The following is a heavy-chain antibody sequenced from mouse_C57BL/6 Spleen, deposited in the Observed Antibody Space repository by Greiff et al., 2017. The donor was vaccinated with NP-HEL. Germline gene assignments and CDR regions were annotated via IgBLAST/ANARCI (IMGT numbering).Heavy chain of an antibody. Sequence: QVQLKQSGPGLVQPSQSLSITCTASGFSLTSYCVHWVRQSPGKGLEWLGVIRSGGGTDYNAAFISRLSISKDNSTSQVFFKMNSLQADDTAIYYCARGNYYGSSYEDAMDYWGQGTSVTVSS. D-gene: IGHD1-1*01. CDR2: IRSGGGT. CDR3: ARGNYYGSSYEDAMDY. J-gene: IGHJ4*01. V-gene: IGHV2-2*01. CDR1: GFSLTSYC.